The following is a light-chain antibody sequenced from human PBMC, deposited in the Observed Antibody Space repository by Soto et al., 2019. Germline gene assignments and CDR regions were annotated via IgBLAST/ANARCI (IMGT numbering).Light chain of an antibody. V-gene: IGKV1-5*03. CDR2: KAS. CDR1: QSISSW. J-gene: IGKJ3*01. CDR3: QQYNSYAFT. Sequence: DIQMTQSPSTLSASVGDRVTITCRASQSISSWLAWYQQKPGKAHKLLIYKASSLESGVPPRFSGSGSGTEFTLTISSLQPDDFATYYCQQYNSYAFTFGPGTKVDIK.